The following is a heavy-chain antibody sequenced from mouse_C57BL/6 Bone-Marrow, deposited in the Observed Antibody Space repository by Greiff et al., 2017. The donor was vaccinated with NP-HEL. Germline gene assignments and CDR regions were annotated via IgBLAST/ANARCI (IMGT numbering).Heavy chain of an antibody. CDR1: GYSITSGYY. J-gene: IGHJ4*01. CDR2: ISYDGSN. V-gene: IGHV3-6*01. Sequence: EVQLQQSGPGLVKPSQSLSLTCSVTGYSITSGYYWNWIRQFPGNKLEWMGYISYDGSNNYNPSLKNRISITRDTSKNQFFLKLNSVTTEDTATYYCASSMVTTVAYYAMDYWGQGTSVTVSS. CDR3: ASSMVTTVAYYAMDY. D-gene: IGHD2-2*01.